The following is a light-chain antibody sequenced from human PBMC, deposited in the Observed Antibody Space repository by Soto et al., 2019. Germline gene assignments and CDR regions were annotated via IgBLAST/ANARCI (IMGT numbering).Light chain of an antibody. CDR2: AAS. Sequence: IQMTQSPSTLSASVGDRVTITCRASQCISSYLAWYQQKPGKAPKLLIYAASTLQSGVPSRFSGSGSGTDFTLTISCLQSEDFATYYCQQYYSYPVTFGQGTKVDIK. V-gene: IGKV1-8*01. J-gene: IGKJ1*01. CDR1: QCISSY. CDR3: QQYYSYPVT.